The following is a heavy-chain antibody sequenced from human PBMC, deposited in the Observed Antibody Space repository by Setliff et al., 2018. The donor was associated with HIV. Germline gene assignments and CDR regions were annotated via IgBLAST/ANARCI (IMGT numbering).Heavy chain of an antibody. V-gene: IGHV4-4*07. CDR1: GGSISGFY. CDR2: IYDSGST. J-gene: IGHJ4*02. D-gene: IGHD4-17*01. Sequence: PSETLSLTCTVSGGSISGFYWNWIRRSAGKGLQWIGRIYDSGSTKYNPSLKSRVTISVDTSQNQFSLKLSSVTAADTAIYYCARRIYGNNPYFDYWSQGTLVTVSS. CDR3: ARRIYGNNPYFDY.